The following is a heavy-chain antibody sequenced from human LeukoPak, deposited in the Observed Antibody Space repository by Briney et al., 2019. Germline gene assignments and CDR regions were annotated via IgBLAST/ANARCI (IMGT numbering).Heavy chain of an antibody. D-gene: IGHD3-10*01. CDR2: IYYSGST. CDR1: GGSISSYY. Sequence: PSETLSLTCTVSGGSISSYYWSWIRQPPGKGLEWIGYIYYSGSTNYNPSLKSRVTISVDTSKNQFSLKLSSVTAADTAVYYCARARFTYYYGSGSYSYYYMDVWGKGTTVTISS. J-gene: IGHJ6*03. CDR3: ARARFTYYYGSGSYSYYYMDV. V-gene: IGHV4-59*01.